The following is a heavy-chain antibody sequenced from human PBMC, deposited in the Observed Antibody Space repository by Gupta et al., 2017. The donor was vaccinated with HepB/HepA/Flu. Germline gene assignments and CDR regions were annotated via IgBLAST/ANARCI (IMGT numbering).Heavy chain of an antibody. CDR1: GFAFNTYA. V-gene: IGHV3-23*01. Sequence: EVQVLESGGGLVQPGGSLRLTCSASGFAFNTYAMSWVRQAPGEGLEWVATISGAGGMEYDGDSVKGQFTGARDTSRSTVVLQVSSVTAEGTAGYCCAKDLGDQTFVGVVTQVDTFDSWDQGTLVSVSS. CDR3: AKDLGDQTFVGVVTQVDTFDS. D-gene: IGHD3-16*01. J-gene: IGHJ4*02. CDR2: ISGAGGME.